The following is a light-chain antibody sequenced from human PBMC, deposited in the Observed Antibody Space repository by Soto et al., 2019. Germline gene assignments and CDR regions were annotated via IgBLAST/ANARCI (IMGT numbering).Light chain of an antibody. CDR2: AAS. Sequence: DIQMTQAPSTLSGSEGDRVSITCRDSLTISSWLAWYQQTPGKAPQLLIYAASSLPSGVPSRFSGSGSGTDFTLTISSLQPEDFATYYCQQLHDYPITFGQGTRLEIK. V-gene: IGKV1-5*01. CDR3: QQLHDYPIT. J-gene: IGKJ5*01. CDR1: LTISSW.